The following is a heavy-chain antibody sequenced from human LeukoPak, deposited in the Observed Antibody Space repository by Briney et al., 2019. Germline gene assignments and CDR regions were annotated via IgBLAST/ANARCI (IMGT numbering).Heavy chain of an antibody. CDR3: ARGRYYRGAFDI. CDR1: GGSFSGYY. Sequence: PETLSLTCAVYGGSFSGYYWSWIRQPPGKGLEWIGEINHSGSTNYNPSLKSRVTISVDTSKNQFSLKLSSVTAADTAVYYCARGRYYRGAFDIWGQGTMVTVSS. V-gene: IGHV4-34*01. J-gene: IGHJ3*02. D-gene: IGHD1-26*01. CDR2: INHSGST.